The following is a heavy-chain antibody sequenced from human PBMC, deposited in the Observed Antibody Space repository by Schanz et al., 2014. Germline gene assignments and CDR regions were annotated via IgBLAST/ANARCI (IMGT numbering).Heavy chain of an antibody. CDR3: ARGVRIDY. D-gene: IGHD3-3*01. CDR2: ISRSSSTI. CDR1: GFNFYTSA. V-gene: IGHV3-48*01. Sequence: EVRLVESGGGLVQPGGSLRLSCVASGFNFYTSAMTWVRQAPGKGLEWVSYISRSSSTIYYADSVRGRFTISRDNAKNSLYLQMNSLTAEDTAVYYCARGVRIDYWGQGTLVTVSS. J-gene: IGHJ4*02.